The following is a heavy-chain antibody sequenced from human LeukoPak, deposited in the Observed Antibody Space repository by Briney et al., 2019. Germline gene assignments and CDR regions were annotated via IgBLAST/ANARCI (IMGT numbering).Heavy chain of an antibody. Sequence: SETLSLTCTVSGGSISSGGYYWSWIRQHPGKGLEWIGYIYYSGSTYYNPSLKSRVTISVDTSKNQFSLKLSSVTAADTAVYYCARDPISTRYYYYYGMDVWGQGTTVTVSS. V-gene: IGHV4-31*03. J-gene: IGHJ6*02. CDR2: IYYSGST. CDR1: GGSISSGGYY. D-gene: IGHD3-3*02. CDR3: ARDPISTRYYYYYGMDV.